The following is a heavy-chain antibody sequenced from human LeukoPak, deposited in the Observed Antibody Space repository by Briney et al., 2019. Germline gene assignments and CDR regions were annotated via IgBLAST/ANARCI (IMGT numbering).Heavy chain of an antibody. CDR1: GFTFSSYA. CDR3: AKQWLVHSSPVDY. CDR2: ISGSGGNR. Sequence: GGSLRLSCAASGFTFSSYAMSWVRQAPGKGLEWVSVISGSGGNRYYADSVKGRFTISRDNSKNTLYLQMNSLRAEDTAVYYCAKQWLVHSSPVDYWGQGTLVTVSS. V-gene: IGHV3-23*01. J-gene: IGHJ4*02. D-gene: IGHD6-19*01.